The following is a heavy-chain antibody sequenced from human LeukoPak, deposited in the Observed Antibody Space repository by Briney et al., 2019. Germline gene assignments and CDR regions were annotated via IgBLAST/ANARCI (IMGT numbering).Heavy chain of an antibody. CDR3: ASERDGYNQGLDY. CDR1: GGSVSSGSYY. D-gene: IGHD5-24*01. V-gene: IGHV4-31*03. J-gene: IGHJ4*02. Sequence: SETLSLTCTVSGGSVSSGSYYWSWIRQHPGKGLEWIGYIYYSGSTYYNPSLKSRVTISVDTSKNQFSLKLSSVTAADTAVYYCASERDGYNQGLDYWGQGTLVTVSS. CDR2: IYYSGST.